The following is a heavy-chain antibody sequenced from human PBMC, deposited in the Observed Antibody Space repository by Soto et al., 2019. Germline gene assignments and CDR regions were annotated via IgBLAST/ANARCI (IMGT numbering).Heavy chain of an antibody. Sequence: QVQLVQSGAEVKKPGASVKVSCKASGYTFTSYDINWVRQATGQGLEWMGWMNPNTGNTDFAQKFQGRVTMTRNTSISTAYMELSSLGSEDTAVYYWSRSGPDRYCSSPSCRVFDYWGQGTLVTVSS. CDR2: MNPNTGNT. D-gene: IGHD2-2*01. CDR3: SRSGPDRYCSSPSCRVFDY. CDR1: GYTFTSYD. J-gene: IGHJ4*02. V-gene: IGHV1-8*01.